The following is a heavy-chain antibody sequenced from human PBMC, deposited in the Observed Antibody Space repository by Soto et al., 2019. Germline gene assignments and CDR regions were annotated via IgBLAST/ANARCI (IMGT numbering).Heavy chain of an antibody. CDR3: ARDKATEGFDP. CDR1: GFTFSSYS. Sequence: EVQLVESGGGLVKPGGSLRLSCAASGFTFSSYSMIWVRQAPGKGLEWVSSISSSSSYIYYADSVKGRFTISRDNAKNSLYLQMNSLRAEDTAVYYCARDKATEGFDPWGQGTLVTVSS. CDR2: ISSSSSYI. V-gene: IGHV3-21*01. J-gene: IGHJ5*02.